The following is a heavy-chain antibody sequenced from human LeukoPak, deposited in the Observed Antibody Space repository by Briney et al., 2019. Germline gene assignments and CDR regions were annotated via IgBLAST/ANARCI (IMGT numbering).Heavy chain of an antibody. CDR2: VHPDTGYA. Sequence: APVKVSCKTSGYPFTTYEINWVRQAAGQGLEWMGWVHPDTGYADYAQKFQGRVTMTSDTSISTAYMELSSLRSDDTAVYYCARPYYYDSRIDPWGQGILVTVSS. D-gene: IGHD3-22*01. CDR1: GYPFTTYE. CDR3: ARPYYYDSRIDP. J-gene: IGHJ5*02. V-gene: IGHV1-8*01.